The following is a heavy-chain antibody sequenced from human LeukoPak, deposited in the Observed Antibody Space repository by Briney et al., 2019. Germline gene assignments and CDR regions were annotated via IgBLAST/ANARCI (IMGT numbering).Heavy chain of an antibody. CDR2: ISGSGGST. CDR3: AKASRIVVVVAATSPYYDYMDV. Sequence: GGSLRLSCAASGFTFSNCAMSWVRQAPGKGLEWVSTISGSGGSTYYADSVKGRFTISRDNSKNTLYLQMYSLRAEDTALYYCAKASRIVVVVAATSPYYDYMDVWGKGTTVTVSS. J-gene: IGHJ6*03. CDR1: GFTFSNCA. V-gene: IGHV3-23*01. D-gene: IGHD2-15*01.